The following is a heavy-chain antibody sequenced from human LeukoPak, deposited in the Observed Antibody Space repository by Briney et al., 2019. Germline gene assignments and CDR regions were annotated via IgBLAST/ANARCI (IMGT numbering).Heavy chain of an antibody. CDR2: TYYRSQQWYS. Sequence: SQTLSLTCAISGDXVSSNGAAWNWIRQSPSRGLEWLGRTYYRSQQWYSDYAPSVKGRITLNPDTSKNQFSLHLNSVTPEDTAVYYCGRETDFGVVTNWGQGTLVTVSS. CDR3: GRETDFGVVTN. D-gene: IGHD3-3*01. V-gene: IGHV6-1*01. J-gene: IGHJ4*02. CDR1: GDXVSSNGAA.